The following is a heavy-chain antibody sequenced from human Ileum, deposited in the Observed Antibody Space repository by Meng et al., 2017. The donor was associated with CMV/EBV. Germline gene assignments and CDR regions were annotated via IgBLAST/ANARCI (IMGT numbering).Heavy chain of an antibody. D-gene: IGHD2-2*01. CDR1: GFTFSNYW. J-gene: IGHJ5*02. CDR3: TREPYCSSTSCSRAFGP. Sequence: GESLKISCAASGFTFSNYWMNWVRQTPKGLEWVSRISGDGSSTAYADSVEGRFTISRDNAENTPFLQMDSLGAEDTAVYYCTREPYCSSTSCSRAFGPWGRGTLVTVSS. V-gene: IGHV3-74*01. CDR2: ISGDGSST.